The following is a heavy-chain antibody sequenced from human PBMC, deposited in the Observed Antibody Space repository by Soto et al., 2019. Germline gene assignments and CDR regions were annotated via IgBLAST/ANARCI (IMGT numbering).Heavy chain of an antibody. CDR1: GGSITNYY. J-gene: IGHJ6*03. V-gene: IGHV4-59*01. Sequence: QVQLQESGPGLVKPSETLSLTCTVSGGSITNYYWSWIRQPPGKGLEWIGYVYYSGSTNYNPSLKSRVTISVDTSKNQFSLKLSSVTAADTAVYYCARDKGMVASVIHYMDVWGKGTTVTVSS. CDR2: VYYSGST. CDR3: ARDKGMVASVIHYMDV. D-gene: IGHD1-26*01.